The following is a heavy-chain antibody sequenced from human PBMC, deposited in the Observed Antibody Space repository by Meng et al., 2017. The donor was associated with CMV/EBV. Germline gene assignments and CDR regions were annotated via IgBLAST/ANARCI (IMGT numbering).Heavy chain of an antibody. CDR2: IKSKTDGGTT. CDR1: GFTFSNAW. J-gene: IGHJ3*02. CDR3: TTDGRYYDFWSGYYLAFDI. V-gene: IGHV3-15*01. Sequence: GESLKISCAASGFTFSNAWMSWVRQAPGKGLEWVGRIKSKTDGGTTDYAAPVKGRFTSSRDDSKNTLYLQMNSLKTEDTAVYYCTTDGRYYDFWSGYYLAFDIWDQGTMVTVSS. D-gene: IGHD3-3*01.